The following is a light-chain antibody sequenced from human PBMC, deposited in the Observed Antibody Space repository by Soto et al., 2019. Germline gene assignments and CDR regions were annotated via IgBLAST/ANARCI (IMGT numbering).Light chain of an antibody. CDR1: SSDVGGYNY. Sequence: QSALTQPPSASGSPGQSVTISCTGTSSDVGGYNYVSWYQQHPGEAPKLMIYEVSKRPSGVPDRFSGSKSGNMASLTVSGLQAEDEADYYCSSYAGSNMVVFGGGTKLTVL. CDR2: EVS. V-gene: IGLV2-8*01. J-gene: IGLJ2*01. CDR3: SSYAGSNMVV.